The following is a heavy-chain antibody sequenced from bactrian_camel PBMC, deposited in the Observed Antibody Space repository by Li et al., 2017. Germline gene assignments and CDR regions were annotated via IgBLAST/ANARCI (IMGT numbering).Heavy chain of an antibody. J-gene: IGHJ4*01. D-gene: IGHD6*01. Sequence: VQLVESGGGLVQPGGSLRLSCAASGFTFSNYYMSWVRQAPGKGLEWVSTITGSSGYTYYADSVKGRFTISRDNAKNTLYLQLNSLKTEDTAVYYCAAAHDGFWYLFDYWGQGTQVTVS. V-gene: IGHV3S40*01. CDR1: GFTFSNYY. CDR3: AAAHDGFWYLFDY. CDR2: ITGSSGYT.